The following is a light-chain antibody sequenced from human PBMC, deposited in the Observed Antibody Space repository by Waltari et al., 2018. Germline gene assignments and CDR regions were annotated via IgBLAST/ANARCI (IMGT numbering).Light chain of an antibody. CDR2: YVS. J-gene: IGLJ2*01. V-gene: IGLV3-21*04. CDR3: QVWDSSSDHVV. Sequence: SYVLTQPPSVSVAPGKTARIPCGGNNIGSKSVPWYQQKPGQAPVLVIYYVSDWPSGIPERFSGSNSGNTATLTISRVEAGDEADYYCQVWDSSSDHVVFGGGTKLTVL. CDR1: NIGSKS.